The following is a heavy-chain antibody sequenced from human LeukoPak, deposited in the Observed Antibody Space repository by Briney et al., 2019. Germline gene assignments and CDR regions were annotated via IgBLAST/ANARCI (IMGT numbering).Heavy chain of an antibody. CDR3: ARVGSSSWYWFDP. V-gene: IGHV4-30-4*08. J-gene: IGHJ5*02. D-gene: IGHD6-13*01. Sequence: SETLSLTCTVSGGSISSGGYYWSWIRQPPGKGLEWIGYIYYSGSTYYNPSLKSRVTISVDTSKNQFSLKLSSVTAANTAVYYCARVGSSSWYWFDPWGQGTLVTVSS. CDR2: IYYSGST. CDR1: GGSISSGGYY.